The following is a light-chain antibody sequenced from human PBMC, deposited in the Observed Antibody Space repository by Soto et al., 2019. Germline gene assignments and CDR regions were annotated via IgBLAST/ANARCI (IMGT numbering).Light chain of an antibody. CDR3: QQYDNRPYT. CDR1: QDTRKF. Sequence: DIEMTQSPSSLSASVGDRVTITCQARQDTRKFLNWFQQRPGEAPKLLIYDASNSETGVPSRFSAGASGTHFTFTITSLQPEDTGTYFCQQYDNRPYTFAQGTQVEI. V-gene: IGKV1-33*01. CDR2: DAS. J-gene: IGKJ2*01.